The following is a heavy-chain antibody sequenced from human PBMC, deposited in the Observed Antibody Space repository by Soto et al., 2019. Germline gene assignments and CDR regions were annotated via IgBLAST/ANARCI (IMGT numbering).Heavy chain of an antibody. Sequence: QVQLVESGGGVVQPGRSLRLSCAASGFTFSSYGMHWVRQAPGKGLEWVAVISYDGSNKYYAYSVKGRFTISRDNSKNTLYLQMNSLRAEDTAVYYCAKGLREIAARGGVLDWGQGTLVTVSS. CDR2: ISYDGSNK. CDR1: GFTFSSYG. D-gene: IGHD6-6*01. J-gene: IGHJ4*02. V-gene: IGHV3-30*18. CDR3: AKGLREIAARGGVLD.